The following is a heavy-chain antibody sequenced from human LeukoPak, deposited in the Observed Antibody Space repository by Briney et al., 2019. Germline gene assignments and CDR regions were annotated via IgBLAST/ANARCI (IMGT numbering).Heavy chain of an antibody. V-gene: IGHV4-38-2*02. CDR3: ARGPLAGGIDY. CDR2: ICHSGST. Sequence: SETLSLTCTVSGYSISSDYYWGWIRQPPGRGLEWIGNICHSGSTYYNPSLRSRVTISVDTSKTQFSLKLSSVTAADTAVYFCARGPLAGGIDYWGQGTLVTVSS. J-gene: IGHJ4*02. D-gene: IGHD1-1*01. CDR1: GYSISSDYY.